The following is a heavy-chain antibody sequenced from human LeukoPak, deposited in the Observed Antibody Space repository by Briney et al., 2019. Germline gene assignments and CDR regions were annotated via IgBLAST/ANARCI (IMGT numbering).Heavy chain of an antibody. CDR2: IKEDGSEN. CDR1: GFTFSYYW. D-gene: IGHD3-9*01. J-gene: IGHJ3*02. CDR3: ARENSPSVLRCFDWYAFGI. V-gene: IGHV3-7*03. Sequence: GGSLRLSCAASGFTFSYYWMTWVRQAPGKGLEWVANIKEDGSENYSVDSVKGRFTISKDNAKNSLYLQMNSLRAEDTAVYYCARENSPSVLRCFDWYAFGIWGQGTMVTVSS.